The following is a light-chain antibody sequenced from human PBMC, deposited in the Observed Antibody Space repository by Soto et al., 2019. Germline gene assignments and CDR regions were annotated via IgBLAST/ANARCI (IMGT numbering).Light chain of an antibody. CDR2: TAS. Sequence: DIQMTQSPASLSASVGDRVTITCRASHNIKKYLNWYQQKPGKAPNLLIYTASSLQVGFPSRFSGSGSGTDFTLTISSLQPEDFATYYCQQSFGTPLTFGGGTKVEIK. CDR1: HNIKKY. CDR3: QQSFGTPLT. V-gene: IGKV1-39*01. J-gene: IGKJ4*01.